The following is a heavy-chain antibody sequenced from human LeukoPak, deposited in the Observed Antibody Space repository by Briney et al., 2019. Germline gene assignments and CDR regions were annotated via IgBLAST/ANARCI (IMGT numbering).Heavy chain of an antibody. V-gene: IGHV3-23*01. Sequence: GGSLRLSCAASGFTFSSYAMSWVRQAPGKGLECISGFSGSGGSTYYADSVKGRFTISRDNSKNTLYLQMNSLRAEDTAVYYCAEGSSWTFDYWGQGTLITVSS. J-gene: IGHJ4*02. CDR1: GFTFSSYA. CDR2: FSGSGGST. D-gene: IGHD6-13*01. CDR3: AEGSSWTFDY.